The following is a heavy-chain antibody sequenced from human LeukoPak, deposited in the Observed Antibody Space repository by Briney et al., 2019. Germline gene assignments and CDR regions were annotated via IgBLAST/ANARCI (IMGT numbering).Heavy chain of an antibody. Sequence: SETLSLTCAVYGGSFSGYYWSWIRQPPGKGLEWIGEINHSGSTNYNPSLKSRVTISVDTSKNQFSLKLSSVTAADTAVYYCARGVRTYYDFWSGYPELYYFDYWGQGTLVTAPS. V-gene: IGHV4-34*01. CDR2: INHSGST. J-gene: IGHJ4*02. CDR1: GGSFSGYY. D-gene: IGHD3-3*01. CDR3: ARGVRTYYDFWSGYPELYYFDY.